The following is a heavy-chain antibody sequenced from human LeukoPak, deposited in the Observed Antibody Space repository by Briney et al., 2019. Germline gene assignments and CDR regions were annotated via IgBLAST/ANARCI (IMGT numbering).Heavy chain of an antibody. V-gene: IGHV4-30-2*01. D-gene: IGHD3-3*01. Sequence: SETMSLTCTVSGGSISSGGYCWSWIRQPPGKGLEWIGYIYHSGSTYYNPSLKSRVTISVDRSKNQFSLKLSSVTAADTAVYYCARVAYLRSKVFELWGQGTLVTVSS. J-gene: IGHJ4*02. CDR1: GGSISSGGYC. CDR3: ARVAYLRSKVFEL. CDR2: IYHSGST.